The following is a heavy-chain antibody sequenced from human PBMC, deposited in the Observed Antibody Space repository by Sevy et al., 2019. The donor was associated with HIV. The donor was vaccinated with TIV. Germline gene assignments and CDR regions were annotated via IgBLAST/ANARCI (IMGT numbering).Heavy chain of an antibody. V-gene: IGHV3-30*18. CDR1: GFTFSSYG. CDR2: ISYDGSNK. Sequence: GGSLRLSCAASGFTFSSYGMHWVRQAPGKGLEWVAVISYDGSNKYYADSVKDRFTISRDNSKNTLYLQMNSLRAEDTAVYYCAKDEGDIAAAGTTWFDPWGQGTLVTVSS. D-gene: IGHD6-13*01. CDR3: AKDEGDIAAAGTTWFDP. J-gene: IGHJ5*02.